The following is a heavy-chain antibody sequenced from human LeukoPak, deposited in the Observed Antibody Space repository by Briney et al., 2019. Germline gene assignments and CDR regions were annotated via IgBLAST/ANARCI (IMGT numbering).Heavy chain of an antibody. D-gene: IGHD6-13*01. CDR1: GVTLSNYA. J-gene: IGHJ4*02. Sequence: GGSLRLSCVASGVTLSNYAMSWARQAPGKGLEWVSGISSSGSGGNTYYADSVKGRFTISRDNSKNTLYLQMDSLRVEDTAVYYCAKDREQQVPRGFYDCWGQGILVTVSS. CDR3: AKDREQQVPRGFYDC. V-gene: IGHV3-23*01. CDR2: ISSSGSGGNT.